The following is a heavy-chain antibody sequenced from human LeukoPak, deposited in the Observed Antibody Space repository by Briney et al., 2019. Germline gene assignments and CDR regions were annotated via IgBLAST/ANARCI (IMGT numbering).Heavy chain of an antibody. CDR2: IKQDGSEK. Sequence: GGSLRLSCAASGFTFSSYWMSWVRQAPGKGLEWVANIKQDGSEKYYVDSVKGRFTISRDNAKNSLYLQMNSLRAEDTAVYYCARDCGGDCYLRGNFDYWGQGTLVTVSS. CDR3: ARDCGGDCYLRGNFDY. J-gene: IGHJ4*02. V-gene: IGHV3-7*01. D-gene: IGHD2-21*02. CDR1: GFTFSSYW.